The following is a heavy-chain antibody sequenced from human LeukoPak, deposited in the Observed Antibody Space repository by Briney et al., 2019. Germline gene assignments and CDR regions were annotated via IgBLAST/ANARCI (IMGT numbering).Heavy chain of an antibody. D-gene: IGHD3-3*01. CDR3: ARYHDFWSGYGIFDY. V-gene: IGHV3-48*03. CDR1: GFTFSSYE. CDR2: ISSSGSTI. Sequence: GGSLRLSCAASGFTFSSYEMNWVRQAPGKGLEWVSYISSSGSTIYYADSVEGRFTISRDNAKNSLYLQMNSLRAEDTAVYYCARYHDFWSGYGIFDYWGQGTLVTVSS. J-gene: IGHJ4*02.